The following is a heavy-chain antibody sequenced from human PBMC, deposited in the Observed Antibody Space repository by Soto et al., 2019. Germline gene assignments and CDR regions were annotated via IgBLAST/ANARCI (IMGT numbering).Heavy chain of an antibody. CDR1: GFSINNYA. Sequence: PGGSLRLSCAASGFSINNYAMKWDRQAPGKGLEWVSVISGGDASTFYADSVKGRFTISRDISKNTLYLHMNSLRVEDTAVYYCAAVGEALRGIDYWGQGTLVTVSS. CDR3: AAVGEALRGIDY. V-gene: IGHV3-23*01. CDR2: ISGGDAST. D-gene: IGHD3-16*01. J-gene: IGHJ4*02.